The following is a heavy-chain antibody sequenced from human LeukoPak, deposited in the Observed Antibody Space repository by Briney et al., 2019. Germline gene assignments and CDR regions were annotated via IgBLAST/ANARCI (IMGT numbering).Heavy chain of an antibody. CDR3: AKVFATTVTTSDLDY. J-gene: IGHJ4*02. CDR1: GFTFSSYA. Sequence: TGGSLRLSCAASGFTFSSYAMSWVRQAPGKGLEWVSAISGSGGSTYYADSVKGRFTISRDNSKNTLYLQMNSLRAEDTAVYYCAKVFATTVTTSDLDYWGQGTLVTVSS. D-gene: IGHD4-17*01. CDR2: ISGSGGST. V-gene: IGHV3-23*01.